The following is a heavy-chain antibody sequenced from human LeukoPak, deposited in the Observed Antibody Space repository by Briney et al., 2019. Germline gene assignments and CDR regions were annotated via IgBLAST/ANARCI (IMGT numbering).Heavy chain of an antibody. CDR3: ARGRTIAALIPIDY. J-gene: IGHJ4*02. CDR2: IDPSDSYT. CDR1: GYSFTSYW. V-gene: IGHV5-10-1*01. D-gene: IGHD6-6*01. Sequence: GESLKISCKASGYSFTSYWISWVRQMPGKGLEGRGRIDPSDSYTNYSPSFQGHVTISADKSISTAYLQWSSLKASDTAMSYCARGRTIAALIPIDYWGQGTLVTVSS.